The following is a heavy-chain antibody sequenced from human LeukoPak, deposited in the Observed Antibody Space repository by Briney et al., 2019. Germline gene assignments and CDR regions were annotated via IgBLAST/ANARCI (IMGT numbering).Heavy chain of an antibody. CDR2: FDREDDEP. V-gene: IGHV1-24*01. J-gene: IGHJ4*02. CDR1: GYTPSDFS. CDR3: ATLDFYYDSSGRPLPPD. D-gene: IGHD3-22*01. Sequence: GASVKVSCKVSGYTPSDFSMHWVRQAPGKGLEWLGGFDREDDEPIYAQKFQGRVRMTGDTSTDTAYMELSALRSEDTAVYYCATLDFYYDSSGRPLPPDWGQGTLVTVSS.